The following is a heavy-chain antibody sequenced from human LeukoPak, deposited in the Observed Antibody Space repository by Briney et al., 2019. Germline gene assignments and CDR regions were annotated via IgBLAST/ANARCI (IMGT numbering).Heavy chain of an antibody. Sequence: GGSLRLSCAASGFTFSSYAMSWVRQAPGKGLERVSAISGSGGSTYYADSVKGRFTISRDNSKNTLYLQMNSLRAEDTAVYYCAKYDFWSGYLTTNDLFDYWGQGTLVTVSS. CDR3: AKYDFWSGYLTTNDLFDY. J-gene: IGHJ4*02. CDR2: ISGSGGST. CDR1: GFTFSSYA. V-gene: IGHV3-23*01. D-gene: IGHD3-3*01.